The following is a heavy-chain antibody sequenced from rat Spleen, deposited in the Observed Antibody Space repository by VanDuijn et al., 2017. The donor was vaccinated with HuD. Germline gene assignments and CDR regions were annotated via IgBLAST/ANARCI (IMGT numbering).Heavy chain of an antibody. V-gene: IGHV5-46*01. D-gene: IGHD1-4*01. CDR2: IGTGGGNT. CDR1: GFTFSSFP. CDR3: ARETGYNSYFDY. J-gene: IGHJ2*01. Sequence: EVQLVESGGGLVQPGRSMKLSCAASGFTFSSFPMAWVRQAPTKGLEWVASIGTGGGNTYYRDSVKGRFTISRDNAKNTLYLQMDSLRSEDTATYYCARETGYNSYFDYWGQGVMVTVSS.